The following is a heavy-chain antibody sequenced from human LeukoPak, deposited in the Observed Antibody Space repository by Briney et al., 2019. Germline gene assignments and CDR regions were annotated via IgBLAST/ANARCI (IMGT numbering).Heavy chain of an antibody. CDR3: AGDLARGVDKWLHLS. CDR1: GITFSSYA. Sequence: GGSLRLSCEVSGITFSSYAMSWVRQAPGEGLEWVSAINHNGGSTYYADSVRGRFTISRDNSKNTLYLQLDSLRGEDTAVYYCAGDLARGVDKWLHLSWGQGTLVTVSS. V-gene: IGHV3-23*01. CDR2: INHNGGST. J-gene: IGHJ4*02. D-gene: IGHD5-12*01.